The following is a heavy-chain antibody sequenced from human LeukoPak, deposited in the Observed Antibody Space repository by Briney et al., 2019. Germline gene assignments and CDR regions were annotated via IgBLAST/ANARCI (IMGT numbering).Heavy chain of an antibody. J-gene: IGHJ3*02. CDR3: ATAIRAVADRDAFDI. V-gene: IGHV1-24*01. CDR1: GYTLTELS. D-gene: IGHD6-19*01. Sequence: GASVKVSCKVSGYTLTELSMHWVRQAPGKGLEWMGGFDPEDGETIYAQKFQGRVTMTEDTSTDTAYMELSSLRSEDTAVYYCATAIRAVADRDAFDIWGQGTMVTVSS. CDR2: FDPEDGET.